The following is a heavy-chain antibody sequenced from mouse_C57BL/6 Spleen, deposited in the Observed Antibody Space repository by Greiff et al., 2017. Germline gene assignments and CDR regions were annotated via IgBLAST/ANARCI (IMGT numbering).Heavy chain of an antibody. J-gene: IGHJ3*01. CDR1: GYTFTSYW. CDR2: IYPGSGST. D-gene: IGHD2-5*01. V-gene: IGHV1-55*01. CDR3: ARPLYSNYGGAY. Sequence: QVQLKQPGAELVKPGASVKMSCKASGYTFTSYWITWVKQRPGQGLEWIGDIYPGSGSTNSNEKFKSKATLTVDTSSSTAYMQLSSLTSEDSAVYYCARPLYSNYGGAYWGQGTLVTVSA.